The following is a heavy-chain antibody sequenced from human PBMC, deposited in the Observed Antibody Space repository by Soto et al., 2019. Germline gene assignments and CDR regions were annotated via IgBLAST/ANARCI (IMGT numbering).Heavy chain of an antibody. D-gene: IGHD5-18*01. J-gene: IGHJ4*02. CDR1: GGSVSSVSYY. V-gene: IGHV4-61*01. CDR3: ARAPYYRVNTAMEYYFAS. Sequence: PSDTLSLTCTVSGGSVSSVSYYWSWTRQPPGKGLEWIGYIAYSGSTNYNPSLKSRVTISVDTSKNQFSLKLSSVTAADTAVFYCARAPYYRVNTAMEYYFASWGPGTLVTAS. CDR2: IAYSGST.